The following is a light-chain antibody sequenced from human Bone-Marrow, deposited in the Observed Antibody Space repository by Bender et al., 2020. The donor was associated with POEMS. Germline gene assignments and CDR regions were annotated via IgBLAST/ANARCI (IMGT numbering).Light chain of an antibody. J-gene: IGLJ2*01. Sequence: SYELTQSPSVSVSPGQTARISCSGDALPKQYAYWYQQKSGQAPVLVIYKDTERASGIPERFAGSTSGTELTLTISGVQAEDEADYYCQSADSSGVVVFGGGTKLTVL. V-gene: IGLV3-25*03. CDR3: QSADSSGVVV. CDR2: KDT. CDR1: ALPKQY.